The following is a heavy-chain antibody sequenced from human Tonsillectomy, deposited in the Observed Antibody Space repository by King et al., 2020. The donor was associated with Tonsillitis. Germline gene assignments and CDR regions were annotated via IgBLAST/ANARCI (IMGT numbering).Heavy chain of an antibody. Sequence: VTLKESGPVLVKPPETLTLTCTVSGFSLTNARMGVSWIRQPPGKALEWLAHIFSNDEKSYSTSLKSRLTISKATSKSQVVLTMTNMDPVETATYYCARIYGGSSSWYWYFDLWGRGTLVTVSS. CDR2: IFSNDEK. CDR3: ARIYGGSSSWYWYFDL. V-gene: IGHV2-26*01. D-gene: IGHD6-13*01. CDR1: GFSLTNARMG. J-gene: IGHJ2*01.